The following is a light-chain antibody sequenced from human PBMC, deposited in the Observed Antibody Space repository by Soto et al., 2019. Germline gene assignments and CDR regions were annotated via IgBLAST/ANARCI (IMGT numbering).Light chain of an antibody. J-gene: IGLJ3*02. CDR2: GNS. CDR1: SSNIGAGYD. V-gene: IGLV1-40*01. CDR3: QSYDRSLSVNGV. Sequence: QSLLTQPPSVSGAPGQRVTISCTGSSSNIGAGYDVHWYQQLPGTAPKLLIYGNSNRPSGVPHRFSGSKSGTSASLAITGLQAEDEADYYCQSYDRSLSVNGVFGGGTKVTVL.